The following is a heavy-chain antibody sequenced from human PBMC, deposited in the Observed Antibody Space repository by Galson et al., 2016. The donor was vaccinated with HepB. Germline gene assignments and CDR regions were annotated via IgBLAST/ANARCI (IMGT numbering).Heavy chain of an antibody. D-gene: IGHD6-19*01. CDR3: AKALGYRSGFSRRQNTRGVGP. CDR2: LSGSGFVGTDSSA. Sequence: SLRLSCAASGFNFTTYVMIWVRQAPGKGLEWVSALSGSGFVGTDSSASYADSVKGRFTISRDNSKNTLYLEMNSLRVEDTAVYYCAKALGYRSGFSRRQNTRGVGPWGQGTLVTVSS. CDR1: GFNFTTYV. J-gene: IGHJ5*02. V-gene: IGHV3-23*01.